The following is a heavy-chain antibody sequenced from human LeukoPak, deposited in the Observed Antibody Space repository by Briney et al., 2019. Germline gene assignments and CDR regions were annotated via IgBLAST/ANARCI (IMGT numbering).Heavy chain of an antibody. D-gene: IGHD4-17*01. CDR2: VHYSGST. CDR1: GGSISNYY. J-gene: IGHJ4*02. V-gene: IGHV4-59*12. Sequence: SETLSLTCTVSGGSISNYYWSWIRQPPGKGLEWIGYVHYSGSTNYNPSLKSRVTISVDTSKNQFSLKLGSLTAADTAVYYCAIGDDYGDHWGHYWGQGSLVTVSS. CDR3: AIGDDYGDHWGHY.